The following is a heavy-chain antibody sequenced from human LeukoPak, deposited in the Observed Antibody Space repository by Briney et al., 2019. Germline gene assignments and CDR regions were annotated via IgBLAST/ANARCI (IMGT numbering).Heavy chain of an antibody. CDR2: MNPNSGNT. Sequence: ASVKVSCKASGYTFTSYDINWVRQATGQGLEWMGWMNPNSGNTGYAQKFQGRVTITRNTSISTAYMELSSLRSEDTAVYYCARGEVWTAGYYFDYWGQGTLVTVSS. V-gene: IGHV1-8*03. CDR3: ARGEVWTAGYYFDY. CDR1: GYTFTSYD. D-gene: IGHD6-19*01. J-gene: IGHJ4*02.